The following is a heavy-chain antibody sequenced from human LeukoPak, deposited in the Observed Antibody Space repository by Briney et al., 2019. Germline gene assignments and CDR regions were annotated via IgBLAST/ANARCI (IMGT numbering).Heavy chain of an antibody. CDR3: ARVYYDFWSGSYMDV. V-gene: IGHV3-21*01. Sequence: GGSLRLSCAASGFTFSSYSMNWVRQAPGKGLEWVSSISSSSSYIYYADSVKGRFTISRDNAKNSLYLQMNSLRAEDTAVYYCARVYYDFWSGSYMDVWGKGTTVTVSS. CDR1: GFTFSSYS. CDR2: ISSSSSYI. D-gene: IGHD3-3*01. J-gene: IGHJ6*03.